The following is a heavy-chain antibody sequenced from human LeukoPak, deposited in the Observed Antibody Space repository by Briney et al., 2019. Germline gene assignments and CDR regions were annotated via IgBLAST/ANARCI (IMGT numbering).Heavy chain of an antibody. V-gene: IGHV4-30-2*01. CDR3: ARDGGYSYGDYYFDY. J-gene: IGHJ4*02. Sequence: SETLSLTCTVSGGSISSGGYYWSWIRQPPGKGLEWIGYIYHSGSTYYNPSLKSRVTISVDRSKNQFSLKLSSVTAADTAVYYCARDGGYSYGDYYFDYWGQGTLVTVSS. D-gene: IGHD5-18*01. CDR2: IYHSGST. CDR1: GGSISSGGYY.